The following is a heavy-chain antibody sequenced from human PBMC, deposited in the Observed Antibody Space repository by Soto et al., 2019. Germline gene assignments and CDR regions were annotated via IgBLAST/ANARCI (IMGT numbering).Heavy chain of an antibody. V-gene: IGHV3-43*01. CDR1: GFTFDDYT. CDR3: VRAAGYSGNDYVYYYGMDV. J-gene: IGHJ6*02. CDR2: ISWDGGST. D-gene: IGHD5-12*01. Sequence: GGSLRLSCAASGFTFDDYTMHWVRQAPGRRLEWVSLISWDGGSTYYADSVKGRFTISRDNSKNTLYLQMNSLRDEDTAVYYCVRAAGYSGNDYVYYYGMDVWGQGTTVTVS.